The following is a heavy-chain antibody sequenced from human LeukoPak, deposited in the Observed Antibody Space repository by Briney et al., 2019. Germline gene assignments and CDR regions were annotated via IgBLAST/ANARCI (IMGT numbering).Heavy chain of an antibody. CDR2: IWYDGSNT. J-gene: IGHJ4*02. CDR3: ARDRSTTHFDY. CDR1: GFTFSSYG. V-gene: IGHV3-33*01. D-gene: IGHD5/OR15-5a*01. Sequence: GGCLRLSCAASGFTFSSYGMHWVRQAPGKGREWVAMIWYDGSNTYYADSVKGRFTISRDNSKYTLFLQMDSLRAEDTAVYYCARDRSTTHFDYWGQGTLVTVSS.